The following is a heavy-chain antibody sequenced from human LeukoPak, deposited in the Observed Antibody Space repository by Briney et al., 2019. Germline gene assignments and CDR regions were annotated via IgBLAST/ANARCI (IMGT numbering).Heavy chain of an antibody. J-gene: IGHJ4*02. CDR2: ICDNGHT. V-gene: IGHV4-59*01. CDR3: ATGRDPYKTGH. D-gene: IGHD3-10*01. Sequence: WXWIRQPPXKGLEWIGVICDNGHTDYNPSLQSRVTISVDTSKRQFSLKLSSLAAADTAVYYCATGRDPYKTGHWGQGTLVTVSS.